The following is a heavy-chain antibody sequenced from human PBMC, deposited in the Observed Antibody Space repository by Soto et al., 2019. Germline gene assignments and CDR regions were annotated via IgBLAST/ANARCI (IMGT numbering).Heavy chain of an antibody. CDR1: GVSFSGSC. V-gene: IGHV4-34*01. D-gene: IGHD3-9*01. CDR3: ARDTSILTGYTDAFDI. Sequence: SETLSLTCAFYGVSFSGSCWSLIRQPPGKGLEWIGEINHSGNTNYNPSLKSRVTISVDTSKNQFSLKLNSVTAADTAVYYCARDTSILTGYTDAFDIWGQGTMVTVSS. CDR2: INHSGNT. J-gene: IGHJ3*02.